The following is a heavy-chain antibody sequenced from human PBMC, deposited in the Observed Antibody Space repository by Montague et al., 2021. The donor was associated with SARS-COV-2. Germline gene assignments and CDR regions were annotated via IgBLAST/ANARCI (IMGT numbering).Heavy chain of an antibody. Sequence: SETLSLTCSVSGASVTSESWGWIRQTPGKGLEWIAYIYDTGIIDYHPSLRSRTTIAVDTSKNQLSLKLRSVSAADTAVYFCAREREGSDIFDLWGQGTMVTVSS. J-gene: IGHJ3*01. CDR2: IYDTGII. CDR3: AREREGSDIFDL. CDR1: GASVTSES. D-gene: IGHD2-21*01. V-gene: IGHV4-59*02.